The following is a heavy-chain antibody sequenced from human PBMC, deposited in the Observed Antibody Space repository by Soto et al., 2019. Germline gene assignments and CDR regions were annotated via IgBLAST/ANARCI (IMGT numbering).Heavy chain of an antibody. CDR1: GGSISSGGYS. V-gene: IGHV4-30-2*01. CDR3: ARERTSVVTQAYFDV. CDR2: IYHSGST. Sequence: SETLSLTCAVSGGSISSGGYSWSWIRQPPGKGLEWIGYIYHSGSTYYNPSLKSRVTISVDRSKNQFSLKLSSVTAADTAVYYCARERTSVVTQAYFDVWGPGSLVTVLL. J-gene: IGHJ4*02. D-gene: IGHD2-21*02.